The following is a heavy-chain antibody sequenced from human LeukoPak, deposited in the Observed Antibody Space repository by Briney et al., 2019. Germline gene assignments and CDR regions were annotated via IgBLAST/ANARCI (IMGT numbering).Heavy chain of an antibody. D-gene: IGHD6-13*01. V-gene: IGHV4-4*07. Sequence: SETLSLTCTVSGGSTSSYYWNWIGQPAGKGLEWIGRIYTSGSTNYNPSLKSRVTMSVDTSKNQFSLKLSSVTAADTAVYYCARSYSSSWTSFDYWGQGSLVTVSS. CDR1: GGSTSSYY. CDR2: IYTSGST. J-gene: IGHJ4*02. CDR3: ARSYSSSWTSFDY.